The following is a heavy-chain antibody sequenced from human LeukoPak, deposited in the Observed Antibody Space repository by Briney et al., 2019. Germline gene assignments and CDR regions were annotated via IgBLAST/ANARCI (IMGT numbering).Heavy chain of an antibody. D-gene: IGHD1-26*01. V-gene: IGHV3-9*03. Sequence: GRSLRLSCAASGFTFDDYAMHWVRQAPGKGLEWVSGISWNSGSIGYADSVRGRFTISRDNAKNSLYLQMNSLRAEDMALYYCAKGWVYSGSQPHHDAFDIWGQGTMVTVSS. CDR2: ISWNSGSI. CDR3: AKGWVYSGSQPHHDAFDI. CDR1: GFTFDDYA. J-gene: IGHJ3*02.